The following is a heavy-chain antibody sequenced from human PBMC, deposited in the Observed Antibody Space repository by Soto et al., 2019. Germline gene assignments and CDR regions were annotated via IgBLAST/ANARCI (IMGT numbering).Heavy chain of an antibody. Sequence: SVKVSCKASGDTFTSYAMHWVRQAPGQRLEWMGWINAGNGNTKYSQKLQGRVTMTTDTSTSTAYMELRSLRSDDTAVYYCARGSGGSSDYWGQGTLVTVSS. CDR1: GDTFTSYA. J-gene: IGHJ4*02. D-gene: IGHD2-15*01. CDR3: ARGSGGSSDY. V-gene: IGHV1-3*01. CDR2: INAGNGNT.